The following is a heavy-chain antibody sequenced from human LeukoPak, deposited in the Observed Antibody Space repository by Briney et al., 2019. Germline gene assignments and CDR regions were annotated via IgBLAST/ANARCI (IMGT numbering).Heavy chain of an antibody. J-gene: IGHJ4*02. CDR3: ARSDARNYYGSGSYYVT. D-gene: IGHD3-10*01. V-gene: IGHV4-34*01. CDR1: GGSFSGYY. Sequence: PSETLSLTCAVYGGSFSGYYWSWIRQPPGKGLEWIGEINHSGSTNYNPSLKSRVTISVDTSKNQISLKLSSVTAADTAVYYCARSDARNYYGSGSYYVTWGQGTLVTVSS. CDR2: INHSGST.